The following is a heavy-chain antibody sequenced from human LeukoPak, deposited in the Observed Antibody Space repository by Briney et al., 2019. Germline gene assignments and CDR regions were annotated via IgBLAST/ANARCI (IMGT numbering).Heavy chain of an antibody. D-gene: IGHD6-13*01. CDR1: GVYISSGDYY. Sequence: SSTLSLYCTVSGVYISSGDYYWRWVREPPGEGLEWFGCIYYYGRTYYIPSLKSRVTISVDTTRNQYSLKLSAVTAADRAVYYCARSRAAGQENDAFDILGQARMVTVCS. J-gene: IGHJ3*02. CDR2: IYYYGRT. CDR3: ARSRAAGQENDAFDI. V-gene: IGHV4-30-4*08.